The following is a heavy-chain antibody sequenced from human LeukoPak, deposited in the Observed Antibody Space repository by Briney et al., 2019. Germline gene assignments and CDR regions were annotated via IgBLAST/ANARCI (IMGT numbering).Heavy chain of an antibody. J-gene: IGHJ4*02. CDR1: GGSISSSSYY. D-gene: IGHD2-21*02. CDR2: IYYSGST. V-gene: IGHV4-39*07. CDR3: ARVGEGELMVTAIYQQPSYFDY. Sequence: PSETLSLTCTVSGGSISSSSYYWGWIRQPPGKGLEWIGSIYYSGSTYYNPSLKSRVTISVDTSKNQFSLKLSSVTAADTAVYYCARVGEGELMVTAIYQQPSYFDYWGQGTLVTVSS.